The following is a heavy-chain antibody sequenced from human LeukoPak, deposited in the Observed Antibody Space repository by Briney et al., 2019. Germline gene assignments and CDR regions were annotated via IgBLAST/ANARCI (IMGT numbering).Heavy chain of an antibody. J-gene: IGHJ4*02. CDR1: GFTFSSYA. CDR3: AKFLPTHIVVANYYFDY. D-gene: IGHD2-21*01. Sequence: PGGSLRLSCAASGFTFSSYAMSWVRQAPGKGLEWVSAISGSGGSTYYADSVKGRFTISRDNSKNTLYLQMNSLRPEDTAVYYCAKFLPTHIVVANYYFDYWGQGTLVTVSS. CDR2: ISGSGGST. V-gene: IGHV3-23*01.